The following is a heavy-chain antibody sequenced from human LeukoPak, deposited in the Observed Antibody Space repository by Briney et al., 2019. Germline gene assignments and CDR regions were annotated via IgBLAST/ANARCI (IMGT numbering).Heavy chain of an antibody. CDR2: IIPIFGTA. CDR3: ARDKAVTTELTQYFQH. Sequence: ASVKVSCKASGGTFSSYAISWVRQAPGQGLEWMGGIIPIFGTANYAQKFQGRVTITADESTSTAYMELSSLRSEDTAVYYCARDKAVTTELTQYFQHWGQGTLVTVSS. J-gene: IGHJ1*01. CDR1: GGTFSSYA. D-gene: IGHD1-14*01. V-gene: IGHV1-69*13.